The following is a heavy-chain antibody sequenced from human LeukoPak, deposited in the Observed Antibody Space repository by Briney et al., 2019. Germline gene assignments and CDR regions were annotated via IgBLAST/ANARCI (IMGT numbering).Heavy chain of an antibody. J-gene: IGHJ4*02. V-gene: IGHV3-7*04. CDR3: TRVGYIDEGIDY. CDR1: GFTFSTYW. Sequence: GGSLRLSCAGSGFTFSTYWMSWVRQAPGKGLEWVANIKQDGSKKSYVDSVKGRFTISRDNAKNSLYLQMNSLRAEDTAIYYCTRVGYIDEGIDYWGQGTLVTVSS. D-gene: IGHD5-24*01. CDR2: IKQDGSKK.